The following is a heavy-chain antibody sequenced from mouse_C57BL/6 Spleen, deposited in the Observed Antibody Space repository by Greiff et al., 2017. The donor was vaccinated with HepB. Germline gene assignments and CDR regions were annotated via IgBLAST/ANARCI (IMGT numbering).Heavy chain of an antibody. D-gene: IGHD1-1*01. Sequence: QVQLQQPGTELVKPGASVKLSCKASGYTFTSYWMQWVKQRPGQGLEWIGEIDPSDSYTNYNQKFKGKATLTVDTSSSTAYMQLSSLTSEDSAVYYCAREESYYGSLAYWGQGTLVTVSA. CDR3: AREESYYGSLAY. J-gene: IGHJ3*01. V-gene: IGHV1-50*01. CDR2: IDPSDSYT. CDR1: GYTFTSYW.